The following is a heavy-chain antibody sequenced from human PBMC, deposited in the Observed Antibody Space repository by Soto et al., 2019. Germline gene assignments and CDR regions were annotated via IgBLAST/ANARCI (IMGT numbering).Heavy chain of an antibody. Sequence: SLKISCKGSGYSFTSYWISWVRQMPGKGLEWMGRIDPSDSYTNYSPSFQGHVTISADKSISTAYLQWSSLKASDTAMYYCARTGYDFWSGYYYYYGMDVWGQGTTVTASS. V-gene: IGHV5-10-1*01. J-gene: IGHJ6*02. CDR1: GYSFTSYW. D-gene: IGHD3-3*01. CDR2: IDPSDSYT. CDR3: ARTGYDFWSGYYYYYGMDV.